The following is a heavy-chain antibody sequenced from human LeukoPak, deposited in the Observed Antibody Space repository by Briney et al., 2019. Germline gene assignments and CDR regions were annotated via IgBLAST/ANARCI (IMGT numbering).Heavy chain of an antibody. D-gene: IGHD3-22*01. V-gene: IGHV3-15*01. CDR3: TTDLTYYYDSIRNY. CDR2: IKSKTDGGTT. Sequence: GGSLRLSCAASGFTFSNAWMSWVRQAPGKGLEWVGRIKSKTDGGTTDYAAPVKGRFTISRDDSKNTLYLQMNSLKTEDTAVYYCTTDLTYYYDSIRNYWGQGTLVTVSS. J-gene: IGHJ4*02. CDR1: GFTFSNAW.